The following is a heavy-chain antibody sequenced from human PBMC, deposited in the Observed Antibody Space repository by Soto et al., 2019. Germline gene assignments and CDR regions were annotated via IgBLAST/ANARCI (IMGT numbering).Heavy chain of an antibody. V-gene: IGHV4-31*03. J-gene: IGHJ6*02. D-gene: IGHD3-10*01. Sequence: TLSLTCTVSGGSISSGGYYWSWIRQHPGKGLEWIGYIYYSGSTYYNPSLKSRVTISVDTSKNQFSLKLSSVTAADTAVYYCARVQGKKAGDYYHYYVMDFWGQGTTVPVSS. CDR3: ARVQGKKAGDYYHYYVMDF. CDR2: IYYSGST. CDR1: GGSISSGGYY.